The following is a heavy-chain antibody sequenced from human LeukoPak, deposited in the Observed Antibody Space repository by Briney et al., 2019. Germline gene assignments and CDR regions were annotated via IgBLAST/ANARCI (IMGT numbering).Heavy chain of an antibody. Sequence: GGSLRLSCAASGFTVSSNYMSWVRQAPGKGLEWVSVIYSGGSTYYADSVKGRFTISRDNSKNTLYLQMNSLRAEDTAVYYCAASDYYDSSGYCCWGQGTLVTVSS. CDR1: GFTVSSNY. V-gene: IGHV3-53*01. CDR2: IYSGGST. D-gene: IGHD3-22*01. CDR3: AASDYYDSSGYCC. J-gene: IGHJ4*02.